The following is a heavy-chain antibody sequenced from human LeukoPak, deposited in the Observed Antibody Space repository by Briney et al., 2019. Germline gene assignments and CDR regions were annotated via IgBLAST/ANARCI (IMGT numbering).Heavy chain of an antibody. J-gene: IGHJ6*03. V-gene: IGHV3-33*01. CDR2: IWYDGSNK. CDR3: ARDWQQLVPHYYYYYMDV. Sequence: GGSLRLSCAASGFTFSSYGMHWVRQAPGKGLEWVAVIWYDGSNKYYADSVKGRFTISRDNSKNTLYLQMNSLRAEDTAVYYCARDWQQLVPHYYYYYMDVWGKGTTVTVSS. CDR1: GFTFSSYG. D-gene: IGHD6-13*01.